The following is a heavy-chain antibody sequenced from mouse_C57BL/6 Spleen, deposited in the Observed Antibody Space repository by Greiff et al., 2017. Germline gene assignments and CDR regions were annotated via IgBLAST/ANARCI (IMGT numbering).Heavy chain of an antibody. CDR3: ARDSLLMAMDY. CDR1: GYSITSGYY. CDR2: ISYDGSN. D-gene: IGHD2-10*01. V-gene: IGHV3-6*01. J-gene: IGHJ4*01. Sequence: ESEPGLVKPSQSLSLTCSVTGYSITSGYYWNWLRQFPGNKLEWMGYISYDGSNNYKPSLKNRISITRDTSKNQFFLKLNSVTTEDTATYYCARDSLLMAMDYWGQGTSVTVSS.